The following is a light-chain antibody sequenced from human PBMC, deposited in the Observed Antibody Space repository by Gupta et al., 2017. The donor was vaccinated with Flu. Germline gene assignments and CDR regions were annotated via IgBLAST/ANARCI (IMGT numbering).Light chain of an antibody. J-gene: IGLJ3*02. CDR1: NSNIGNNY. Sequence: SNSNIGNNYVSWYQQLPGTGPNLLIYENNKRPSRIPDRFSGSKSGSSATLGITGLQTGDEADYYCGAWDSSLSAWVFGGGTRLTVL. CDR3: GAWDSSLSAWV. V-gene: IGLV1-51*02. CDR2: ENN.